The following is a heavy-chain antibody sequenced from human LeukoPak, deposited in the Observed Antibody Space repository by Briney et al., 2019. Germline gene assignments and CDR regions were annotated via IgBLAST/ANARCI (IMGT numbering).Heavy chain of an antibody. V-gene: IGHV3-7*04. D-gene: IGHD3-22*01. Sequence: SGGSLRLSCAASGFTFSSYWMSWVRQAPGKGLEWVANIKQDGSEKYYVGSVKGQFTISRDNAKNSLYLQMNSLRAEDTAVYYCARGYYYDSSGYDYWGQGTLVTVSS. CDR2: IKQDGSEK. CDR1: GFTFSSYW. CDR3: ARGYYYDSSGYDY. J-gene: IGHJ4*02.